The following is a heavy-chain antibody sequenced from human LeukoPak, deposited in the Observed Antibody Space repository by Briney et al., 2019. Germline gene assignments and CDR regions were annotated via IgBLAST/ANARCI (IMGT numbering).Heavy chain of an antibody. D-gene: IGHD3-3*01. Sequence: SETLSLTCTVSGYSISSGYYWGWIRQPPGKGLEWIGSIYHSGSTYYNPSLKSRVTISVDTSKNQFSLKLSSVTAADTAVYYCARKTYDFWSGYFPNFDYCGQGTLVTVSS. CDR2: IYHSGST. CDR1: GYSISSGYY. J-gene: IGHJ4*02. CDR3: ARKTYDFWSGYFPNFDY. V-gene: IGHV4-38-2*02.